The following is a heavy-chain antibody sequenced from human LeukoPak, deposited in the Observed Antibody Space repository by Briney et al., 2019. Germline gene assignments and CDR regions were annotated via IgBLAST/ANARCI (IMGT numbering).Heavy chain of an antibody. V-gene: IGHV3-33*01. CDR1: GFTFSSHG. D-gene: IGHD3-22*01. Sequence: WGSLRLSCAASGFTFSSHGMHWVRQAPGKGLEWVAMISWDGSEKYYADSVKGRFTISRDNSKNTLDLQMNSLRAEDTSVYYCARDGPLHTSGYYFDYWGQGILVTVSS. J-gene: IGHJ4*02. CDR2: ISWDGSEK. CDR3: ARDGPLHTSGYYFDY.